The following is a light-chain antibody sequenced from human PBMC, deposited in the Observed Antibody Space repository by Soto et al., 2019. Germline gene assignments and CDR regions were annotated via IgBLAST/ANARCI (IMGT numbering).Light chain of an antibody. V-gene: IGLV3-1*01. Sequence: YELTQPPSVSVSPGQTASITCSGDKLGDKYACWYQQKPGQSPVLVIYQDSKRPSGIPERFSGSNSGNTATLTISGTQAMDEADYYCQAWDSSTVVFGGGTKPTVL. CDR3: QAWDSSTVV. CDR2: QDS. CDR1: KLGDKY. J-gene: IGLJ2*01.